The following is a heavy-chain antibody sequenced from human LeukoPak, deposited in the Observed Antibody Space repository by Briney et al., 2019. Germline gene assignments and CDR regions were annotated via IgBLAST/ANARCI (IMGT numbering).Heavy chain of an antibody. Sequence: GGSLRLSCAASGFTFSSYWMHWVRQAPGKGLVWVSRINSDGSSTSYADSVKGRFTISRDNAKNTLYLQMNSLRAEDTAVYYCAREGDYYDSSGQFDYWGQGTLVTVSS. D-gene: IGHD3-22*01. J-gene: IGHJ4*02. CDR1: GFTFSSYW. CDR3: AREGDYYDSSGQFDY. CDR2: INSDGSST. V-gene: IGHV3-74*01.